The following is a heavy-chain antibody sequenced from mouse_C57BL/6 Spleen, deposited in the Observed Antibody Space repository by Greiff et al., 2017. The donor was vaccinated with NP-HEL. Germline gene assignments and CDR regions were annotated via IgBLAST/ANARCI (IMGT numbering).Heavy chain of an antibody. CDR2: IDPETGGT. CDR1: GYTFTDYE. J-gene: IGHJ1*03. V-gene: IGHV1-15*01. D-gene: IGHD1-1*01. CDR3: TRPNDGSSYRYFDV. Sequence: QVQLKESGAELVRPGASVTLSCKASGYTFTDYEMHWVKQTPVHGLEWIGAIDPETGGTAYNQKFKGKAILTADKSSSTAYMELRSLTSEDSAVYYCTRPNDGSSYRYFDVWGTGTTVTVSS.